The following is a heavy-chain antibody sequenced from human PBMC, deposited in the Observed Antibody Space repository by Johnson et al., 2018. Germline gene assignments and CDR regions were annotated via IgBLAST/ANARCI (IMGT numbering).Heavy chain of an antibody. CDR2: ISWNSDNI. J-gene: IGHJ6*02. D-gene: IGHD1-26*01. V-gene: IGHV3-9*01. Sequence: EVQLVESGGGLVQPGRSLRLSCAASGFTFGDYAMHWVRQAPGKGLEWVSGISWNSDNIVYADSLEGRFTISRDNAKNFLYLQMNSLRGEDTATYYCVNSNSGRYQNGMDVWGQGTTVTGTS. CDR1: GFTFGDYA. CDR3: VNSNSGRYQNGMDV.